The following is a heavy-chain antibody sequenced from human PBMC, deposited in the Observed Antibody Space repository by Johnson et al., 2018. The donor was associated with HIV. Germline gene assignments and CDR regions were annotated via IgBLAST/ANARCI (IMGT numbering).Heavy chain of an antibody. CDR2: IRYDGSNK. CDR3: AREGAWELRPGAFDI. V-gene: IGHV3-30*02. J-gene: IGHJ3*02. Sequence: QVQLVESGGGVVQPGGSLRLSCAASGFTFSNYAMHWVRQAPGKGLEWVAFIRYDGSNKYYADSVKGRFTISRDNSKNTLYLQMNSLRAEDTAVYYCAREGAWELRPGAFDIWGRGTIVTVSS. CDR1: GFTFSNYA. D-gene: IGHD1-26*01.